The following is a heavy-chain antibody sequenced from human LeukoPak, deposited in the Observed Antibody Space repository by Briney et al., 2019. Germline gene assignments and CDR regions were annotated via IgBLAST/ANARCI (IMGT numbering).Heavy chain of an antibody. CDR2: IYYSGSI. V-gene: IGHV4-39*01. Sequence: SETLSLTCIVSGDSITMNTDHWGWVRQPPGKGLEWIGTIYYSGSIYYNQSLRGRVALSVDTSKSRFTLKLTSVTAADTAVYYCGRLNTDWGFLFDSWGEGMLVTVSS. CDR1: GDSITMNTDH. J-gene: IGHJ4*02. CDR3: GRLNTDWGFLFDS. D-gene: IGHD7-27*01.